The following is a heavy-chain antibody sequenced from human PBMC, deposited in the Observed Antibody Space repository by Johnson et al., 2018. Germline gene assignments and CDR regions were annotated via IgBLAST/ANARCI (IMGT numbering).Heavy chain of an antibody. J-gene: IGHJ6*03. V-gene: IGHV3-74*01. CDR1: GFTFSTYW. CDR3: ASGRIVGYYYYYYIDV. Sequence: EVQLLESGGGLVQPGGSLRLSCAASGFTFSTYWMHWVRQAPGKGLAWVSGINSDGSRIDYADSVKGRFTISRDNAKNTLYLQMNSLRAEDTAVYYCASGRIVGYYYYYYIDVGGKGTTGTVSS. D-gene: IGHD2-15*01. CDR2: INSDGSRI.